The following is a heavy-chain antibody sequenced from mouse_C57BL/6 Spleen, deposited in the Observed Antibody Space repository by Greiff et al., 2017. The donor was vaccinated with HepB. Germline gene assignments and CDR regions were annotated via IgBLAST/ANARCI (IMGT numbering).Heavy chain of an antibody. J-gene: IGHJ2*01. Sequence: VQLQQSGAELVKPGASVKISCKASGYAFSSYWMNWVKQRPGKGLEWIGQIYPGDGDTNYNGKFKGKATLTADKSSSTAYMQLSSLTSEDSAVYFCARWGAQATRDYWGQGTTLTVSS. CDR3: ARWGAQATRDY. CDR2: IYPGDGDT. V-gene: IGHV1-80*01. CDR1: GYAFSSYW. D-gene: IGHD3-2*02.